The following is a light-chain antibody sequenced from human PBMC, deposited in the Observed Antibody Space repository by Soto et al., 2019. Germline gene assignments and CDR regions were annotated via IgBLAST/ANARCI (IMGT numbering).Light chain of an antibody. CDR2: EVT. CDR3: CSSTGVGTYV. V-gene: IGLV2-23*02. J-gene: IGLJ1*01. CDR1: SSDVGSYDL. Sequence: QSARTQPASVSGSPGQSIAISCTGTSSDVGSYDLVSWYQQHPGKAPKLMIYEVTKRPSGVSSRFSGSKSGNTASLTISGLQAVDDADYYCCSSTGVGTYVFGTGRKVTVL.